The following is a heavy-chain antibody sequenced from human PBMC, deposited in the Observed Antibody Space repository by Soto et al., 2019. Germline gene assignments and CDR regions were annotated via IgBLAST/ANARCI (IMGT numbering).Heavy chain of an antibody. Sequence: DVQLVQSGGGLVQPGGSLRLSCAASGFTFSSYRMSWVRQAPGKGLEWVANIKEDGSEKKYVDSVKGRFTISRDNAKASFYLHMTSLRVDDTAVYYFARPGSERFGEVSTDFWGQGSLVTVS. CDR2: IKEDGSEK. V-gene: IGHV3-7*01. D-gene: IGHD3-16*01. CDR1: GFTFSSYR. CDR3: ARPGSERFGEVSTDF. J-gene: IGHJ4*02.